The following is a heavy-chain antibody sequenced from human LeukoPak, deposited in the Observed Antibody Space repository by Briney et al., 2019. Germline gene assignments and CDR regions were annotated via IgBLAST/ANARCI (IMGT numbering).Heavy chain of an antibody. J-gene: IGHJ4*02. V-gene: IGHV3-64D*06. Sequence: GGSLRLSCAASGFTFSSYAMHWGRQAPGKGLEYASAISSDGGSTYYADSVKGRFTTSRHNSKNPLYLQMSSLRAEDTAVYYCVKVYTAAPFLTHYWGQGTLVPLSS. CDR2: ISSDGGST. CDR3: VKVYTAAPFLTHY. CDR1: GFTFSSYA. D-gene: IGHD2-2*02.